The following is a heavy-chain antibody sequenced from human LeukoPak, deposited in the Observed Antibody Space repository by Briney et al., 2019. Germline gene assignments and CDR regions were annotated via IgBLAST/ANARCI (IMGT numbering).Heavy chain of an antibody. J-gene: IGHJ4*02. Sequence: TGGSLRLSCAASGSTFNNYAMNWVRQAPGKGLEWVSSISGSGGNTYYADSVKGRFTISRDNSKNTLYLQINSLRAEDTAVYYCAKDHLPGIVVADRDYWGQGTLVTVSS. CDR2: ISGSGGNT. V-gene: IGHV3-23*01. CDR1: GSTFNNYA. CDR3: AKDHLPGIVVADRDY. D-gene: IGHD6-13*01.